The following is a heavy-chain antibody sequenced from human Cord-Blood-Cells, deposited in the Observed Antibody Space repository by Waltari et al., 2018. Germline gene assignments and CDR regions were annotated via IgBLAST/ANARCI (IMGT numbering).Heavy chain of an antibody. V-gene: IGHV1-2*02. CDR3: ARVLGYCSSTSCRPFDY. CDR1: GYTFTGYY. CDR2: INPNSGGT. J-gene: IGHJ4*02. D-gene: IGHD2-2*01. Sequence: QVRLVQSGAEVKKPGASVKVSCKASGYTFTGYYMHWVRQAPGQGLEWMGWINPNSGGTNYAQKFQGRVTMTRDTSISTAYMELSRLRSDDTAVYYCARVLGYCSSTSCRPFDYWGQGTLVTVSS.